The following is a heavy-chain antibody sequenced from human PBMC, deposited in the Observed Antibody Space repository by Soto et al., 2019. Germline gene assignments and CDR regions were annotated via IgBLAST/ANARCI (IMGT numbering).Heavy chain of an antibody. Sequence: QVQLQESGPGLVKLSETLSLTCTVSGGSINSYYWSWIRQPPGKGLEWIGYIYYSGSTNYNHSLKSRITISADTSKNQFSLKLSSVTAADTAVYYCARHISSGTNIAAIRSFDPWGQGTLVTVSS. D-gene: IGHD1-7*01. CDR3: ARHISSGTNIAAIRSFDP. CDR2: IYYSGST. J-gene: IGHJ5*02. V-gene: IGHV4-59*08. CDR1: GGSINSYY.